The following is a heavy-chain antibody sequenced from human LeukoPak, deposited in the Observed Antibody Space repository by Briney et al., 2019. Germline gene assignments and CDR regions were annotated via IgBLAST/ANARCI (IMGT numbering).Heavy chain of an antibody. D-gene: IGHD6-13*01. CDR2: INSDGSST. V-gene: IGHV3-74*01. CDR1: GFTFSSYW. CDR3: AGPGYSSSWYGLDY. J-gene: IGHJ4*02. Sequence: PGGSLRLSCAASGFTFSSYWMHWVRQAPGKGLVWVSRINSDGSSTSYADSVKGRFTISRDNAQNTLYLQMNSLRAEDTAVYYCAGPGYSSSWYGLDYWGQGTLVTVSS.